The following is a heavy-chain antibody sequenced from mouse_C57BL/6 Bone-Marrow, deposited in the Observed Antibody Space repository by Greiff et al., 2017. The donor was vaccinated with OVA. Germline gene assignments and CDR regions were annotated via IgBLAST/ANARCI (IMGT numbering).Heavy chain of an antibody. V-gene: IGHV1-52*01. J-gene: IGHJ2*01. D-gene: IGHD2-10*01. Sequence: QVQLQQPGAELVRPGSSVKLSCKASGYTFTSYWMHWVKQRPIQGLEWIGNIDPSDSETHYNQKFKDKATLTVDKSSSTAYMQLSSLTSEDSAVYYCARREVPTYYGHEGFDYWGQGTTLTVSS. CDR2: IDPSDSET. CDR1: GYTFTSYW. CDR3: ARREVPTYYGHEGFDY.